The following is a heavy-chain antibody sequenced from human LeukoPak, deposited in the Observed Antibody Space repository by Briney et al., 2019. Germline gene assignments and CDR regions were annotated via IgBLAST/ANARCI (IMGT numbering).Heavy chain of an antibody. CDR1: GFTFSDYY. V-gene: IGHV3-11*01. D-gene: IGHD3-22*01. Sequence: PGGSLRLSCAASGFTFSDYYMSWIRQAPGQGLDWVSYICDSGRTIYYADSVKGRFTISRDNAKNSVYLQMNNLGAEDTAVYYCARDRLGDYDHSGYYDKWGQGTLVTVSS. CDR3: ARDRLGDYDHSGYYDK. J-gene: IGHJ4*02. CDR2: ICDSGRTI.